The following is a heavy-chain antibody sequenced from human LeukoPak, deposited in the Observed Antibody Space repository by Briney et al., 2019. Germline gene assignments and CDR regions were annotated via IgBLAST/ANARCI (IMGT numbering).Heavy chain of an antibody. CDR2: INPGDTNI. CDR3: ARPRRAERDEDF. CDR1: GYSFANYW. Sequence: GESLKISCKASGYSFANYWIGWVRQVPGKGLEWVAMINPGDTNIAYGPSFQGQVTISADRSISTAYLQWSSLKASDTAMYYCARPRRAERDEDFWGQGTLVTVSS. J-gene: IGHJ4*02. V-gene: IGHV5-51*01. D-gene: IGHD1-1*01.